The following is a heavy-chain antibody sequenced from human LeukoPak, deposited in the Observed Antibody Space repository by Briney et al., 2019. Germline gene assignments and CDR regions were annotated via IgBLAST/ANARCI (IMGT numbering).Heavy chain of an antibody. Sequence: ASVKVSCKASGYTFTGYYMHWVRQAPGQGLEWMGWINPNSGGTNYAQKFQGRVTMTRDTSISTAYMELRSLRSDDTAVYYCARNDDYVWGSYRPNPNSFDYWGQGTLVTVSS. D-gene: IGHD3-16*02. J-gene: IGHJ4*02. CDR2: INPNSGGT. CDR3: ARNDDYVWGSYRPNPNSFDY. CDR1: GYTFTGYY. V-gene: IGHV1-2*02.